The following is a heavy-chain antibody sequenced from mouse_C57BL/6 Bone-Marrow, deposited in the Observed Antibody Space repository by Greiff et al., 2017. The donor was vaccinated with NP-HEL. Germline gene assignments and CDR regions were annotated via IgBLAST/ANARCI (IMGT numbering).Heavy chain of an antibody. V-gene: IGHV10-1*01. J-gene: IGHJ4*01. Sequence: EVKLQESGGGLVQPKGSLKLSCAASGFSFNTYAMNWVRQAPGKGLEWVARIRSKSNNYATYYAESVKDRFTISRDDSESMLYLQMNNLKTEDTAMYYCVVYDYAMDYWGQGTSVTVSS. CDR3: VVYDYAMDY. CDR1: GFSFNTYA. CDR2: IRSKSNNYAT. D-gene: IGHD1-1*01.